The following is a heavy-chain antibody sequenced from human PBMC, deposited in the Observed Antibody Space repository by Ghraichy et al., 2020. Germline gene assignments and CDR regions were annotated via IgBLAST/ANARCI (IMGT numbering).Heavy chain of an antibody. Sequence: GGSLRLSCEGSGLTFGGYPMHWVRQAPGKGLEWVAVISYDGSNRYYADSVKGRFSISRDNTKKTLILQMNDLGVEDTAIYYCARLPIQQFGEFDPDVWGQGTLVTVSS. CDR2: ISYDGSNR. CDR3: ARLPIQQFGEFDPDV. CDR1: GLTFGGYP. J-gene: IGHJ4*02. D-gene: IGHD3-10*01. V-gene: IGHV3-30-3*01.